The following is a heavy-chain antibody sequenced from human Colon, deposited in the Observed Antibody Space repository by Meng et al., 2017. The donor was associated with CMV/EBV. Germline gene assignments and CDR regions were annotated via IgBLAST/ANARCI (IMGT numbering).Heavy chain of an antibody. D-gene: IGHD6-19*01. CDR2: VYYSGTT. CDR3: ARAPIATSGCYSV. CDR1: GGSINDYY. Sequence: SETLSLTCTVSGGSINDYYWSWIRQPPGKGLEWIGYVYYSGTTKYNPSLKSRVTISVDRSRNQFSLKLSSVSAADTAVYYCARAPIATSGCYSVWGQGTLVTVSS. V-gene: IGHV4-59*01. J-gene: IGHJ4*02.